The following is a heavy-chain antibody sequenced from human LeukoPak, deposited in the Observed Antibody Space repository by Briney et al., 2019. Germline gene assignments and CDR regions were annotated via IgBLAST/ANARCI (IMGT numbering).Heavy chain of an antibody. Sequence: GGSLRLSCAASGFTFSRHWMYWVRQAPGKGLEWVTNIKQDGSAKPYVDSVKGRFTISRDNAKNSLYLQMNSLRAEDTAVYYCARDHSKWGYYDSSGYYHTPVDYWGQGTLVTVSS. CDR1: GFTFSRHW. V-gene: IGHV3-7*01. J-gene: IGHJ4*02. CDR3: ARDHSKWGYYDSSGYYHTPVDY. D-gene: IGHD3-22*01. CDR2: IKQDGSAK.